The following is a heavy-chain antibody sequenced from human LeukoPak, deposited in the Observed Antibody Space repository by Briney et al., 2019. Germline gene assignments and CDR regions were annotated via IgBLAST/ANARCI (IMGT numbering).Heavy chain of an antibody. CDR1: GFTFSTYA. CDR2: ISVSGGST. J-gene: IGHJ4*02. CDR3: ANGRSWPHSFDY. Sequence: GGSLRLSCAASGFTFSTYAMSWVRQAPGKGLEWVSAISVSGGSTYYADSVKGRFTISRDNSKKTLYLKMKSLRAEDTAVYYCANGRSWPHSFDYWGQGTLVTVSS. D-gene: IGHD6-13*01. V-gene: IGHV3-23*01.